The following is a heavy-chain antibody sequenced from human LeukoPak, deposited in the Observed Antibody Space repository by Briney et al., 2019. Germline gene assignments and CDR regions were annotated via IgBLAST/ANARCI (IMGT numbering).Heavy chain of an antibody. J-gene: IGHJ4*02. V-gene: IGHV3-21*01. CDR2: ITSSSYK. CDR1: GFTFSSYG. CDR3: ARVLDSGNYYFDY. D-gene: IGHD1-26*01. Sequence: GGSLRLSCAASGFTFSSYGMNWVRQAPGKGLEWVSSITSSSYKYYADSVKGRFTISRDNAKNSLYLQMNSLRAEDTAVYYCARVLDSGNYYFDYWGQGAQVTVSS.